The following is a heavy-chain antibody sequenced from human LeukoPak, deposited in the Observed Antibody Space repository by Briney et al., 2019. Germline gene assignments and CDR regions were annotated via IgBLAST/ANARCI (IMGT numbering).Heavy chain of an antibody. J-gene: IGHJ5*02. CDR3: ARGPSYRNGWGWFDP. V-gene: IGHV4-30-4*01. CDR1: GGSISSGDFY. D-gene: IGHD6-19*01. CDR2: IYYRGNT. Sequence: SETLSLTCTVSGGSISSGDFYWSWIRQPTGKGLEWIGYIYYRGNTSYNPSLRSRLTISVDTSKNQFSLKLNSLTVADTAVYYCARGPSYRNGWGWFDPWGQGTPVSVSS.